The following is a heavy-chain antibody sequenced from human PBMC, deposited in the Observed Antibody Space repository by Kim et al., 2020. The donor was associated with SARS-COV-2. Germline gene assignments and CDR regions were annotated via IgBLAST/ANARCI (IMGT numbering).Heavy chain of an antibody. CDR3: ASLFGYSSSSGVDAFDI. V-gene: IGHV4-39*01. CDR1: GGSISSSSYY. D-gene: IGHD6-6*01. Sequence: SETLSLTCTVSGGSISSSSYYWGWIRQPPGKGLEWIGSIYYSGSTYYNPSLKSRVTISVDTSKNQFSLKLSSVTAADTAVYYCASLFGYSSSSGVDAFDIWGQGTMVTVSS. CDR2: IYYSGST. J-gene: IGHJ3*02.